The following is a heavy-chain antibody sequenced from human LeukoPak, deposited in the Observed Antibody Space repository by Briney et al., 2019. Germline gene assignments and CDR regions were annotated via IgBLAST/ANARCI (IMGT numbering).Heavy chain of an antibody. D-gene: IGHD3-3*01. CDR2: INAKSGDT. CDR3: ARDELYNGYYSVKYHYNGMDV. Sequence: GASVRVSFKASGYTFTDYYVHWVRQAPGQGREWMGRINAKSGDTNAAQRFQGRVTMTRVTSITTAYLELSRLRSDDTAVYYCARDELYNGYYSVKYHYNGMDVWGQGTTVTVSS. CDR1: GYTFTDYY. V-gene: IGHV1-2*06. J-gene: IGHJ6*02.